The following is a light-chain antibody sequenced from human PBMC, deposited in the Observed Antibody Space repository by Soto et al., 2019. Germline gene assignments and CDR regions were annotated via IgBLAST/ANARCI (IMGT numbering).Light chain of an antibody. V-gene: IGKV3D-15*01. CDR3: QQYNNWPPT. CDR1: QSVIAN. J-gene: IGKJ1*01. Sequence: EIVMTQSPATLSVSPGERATLSCRASQSVIANFAWYQQKPGQAPRLLISGASTRATGIPARFSGSGSGTEFTLTISSLQSEDFAVYYCQQYNNWPPTFGQGTKVEIK. CDR2: GAS.